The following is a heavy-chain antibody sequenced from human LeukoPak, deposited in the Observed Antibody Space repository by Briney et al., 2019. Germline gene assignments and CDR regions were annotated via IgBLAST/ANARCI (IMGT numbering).Heavy chain of an antibody. D-gene: IGHD3-10*01. CDR2: ISGSGGST. Sequence: GGSLRLSCAVSGFTFNTYAVSWVRQAPGEGLEGVSTISGSGGSTYYADSVKGRFTISRDNSKNTLYLQMNSLRAEDTAVYYCANGLWGVMVRGVNNAFDTWGQGTMVTVSS. V-gene: IGHV3-23*01. J-gene: IGHJ3*02. CDR3: ANGLWGVMVRGVNNAFDT. CDR1: GFTFNTYA.